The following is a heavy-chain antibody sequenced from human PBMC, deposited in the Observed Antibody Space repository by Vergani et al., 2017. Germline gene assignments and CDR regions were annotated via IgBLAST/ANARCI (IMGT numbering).Heavy chain of an antibody. V-gene: IGHV4-59*04. D-gene: IGHD2-15*01. CDR3: TRHWAVVAANNCFDP. J-gene: IGHJ5*02. Sequence: QVQLQESGPGLVKPSETLSLTCTVSGGSFNTYYWSWIRQSPGKGLEWIGSIYYSGSTYYNPSLESRVTMSVDTSKSQFSLKLSSVTAADTAVYYCTRHWAVVAANNCFDPWGQGTLVTVSS. CDR2: IYYSGST. CDR1: GGSFNTYY.